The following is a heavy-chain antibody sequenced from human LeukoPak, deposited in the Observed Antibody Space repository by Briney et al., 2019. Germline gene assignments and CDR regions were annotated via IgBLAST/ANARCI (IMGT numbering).Heavy chain of an antibody. CDR2: IDPSDSHI. CDR1: GYSFSAYW. D-gene: IGHD4-11*01. CDR3: ARRGTTGEWFDP. J-gene: IGHJ5*02. V-gene: IGHV5-10-1*01. Sequence: GESLKISCQGSGYSFSAYWITWVRQMPGKGLECMGRIDPSDSHINYSPSFQGRVTISVDKSISTAYLQWSSLKASDTAMYYCARRGTTGEWFDPWGQGTPVTVSS.